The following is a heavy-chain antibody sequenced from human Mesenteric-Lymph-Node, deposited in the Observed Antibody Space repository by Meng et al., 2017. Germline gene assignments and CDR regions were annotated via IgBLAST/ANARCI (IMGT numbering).Heavy chain of an antibody. D-gene: IGHD2-15*01. CDR1: GYSFTAYG. J-gene: IGHJ4*02. CDR2: SSTCNDNR. CDR3: ARRGYFDY. Sequence: ASVKVSCKASGYSFTAYGISWVRQAPGQGLEWMGWSSTCNDNRDYAQKFQGRVTMTTDTSTSTAYMELRSLRSDDAAVYYCARRGYFDYWGQGTLVTVSS. V-gene: IGHV1-18*01.